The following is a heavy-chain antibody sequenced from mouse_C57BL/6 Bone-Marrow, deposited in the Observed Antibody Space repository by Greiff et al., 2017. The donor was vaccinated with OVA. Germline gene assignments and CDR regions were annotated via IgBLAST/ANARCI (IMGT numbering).Heavy chain of an antibody. CDR3: AAIYYGNYEFAY. CDR2: IYPGDGDT. Sequence: VQLQQSGPELVKPGASVKISCKASGYAFSSSWMNWVKQRPGKGLEWIGRIYPGDGDTNSNGKFKGKATLTADKSSSTAYMQLSSLTSEDSAVYFCAAIYYGNYEFAYWGQGTLVTVSA. J-gene: IGHJ3*01. CDR1: GYAFSSSW. D-gene: IGHD2-1*01. V-gene: IGHV1-82*01.